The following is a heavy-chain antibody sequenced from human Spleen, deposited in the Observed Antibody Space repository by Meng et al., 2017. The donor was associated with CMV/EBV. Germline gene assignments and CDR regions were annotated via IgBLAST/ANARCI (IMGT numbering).Heavy chain of an antibody. V-gene: IGHV4-31*02. D-gene: IGHD3-22*01. CDR2: IYKDGRT. J-gene: IGHJ5*02. CDR3: ARGTFYYHSRGDPRYNWFDP. CDR1: GGYY. Sequence: GGYYWNWIRQHPEKGLEWIGYIYKDGRTDYNPSLKSRVLISMDMSESQFSLRLNSVTAADTAVYICARGTFYYHSRGDPRYNWFDPWGRGILVTVSS.